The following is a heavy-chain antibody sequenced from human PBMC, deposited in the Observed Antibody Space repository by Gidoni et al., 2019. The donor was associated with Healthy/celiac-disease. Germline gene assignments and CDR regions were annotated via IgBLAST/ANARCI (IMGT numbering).Heavy chain of an antibody. CDR1: AFPFSSYA. J-gene: IGHJ4*02. D-gene: IGHD3-22*01. V-gene: IGHV3-23*01. CDR2: ISGSGGST. Sequence: EVQLLESGGGLVQPGGSLRLSCAASAFPFSSYAMSWVRQAPGKGLEWVSAISGSGGSTYYEDSVKGRFTISRDNSKNTLYLQMNSLRAEDTAVYYCAKDSSRTMIVAVVRSWGQGTLVTVSS. CDR3: AKDSSRTMIVAVVRS.